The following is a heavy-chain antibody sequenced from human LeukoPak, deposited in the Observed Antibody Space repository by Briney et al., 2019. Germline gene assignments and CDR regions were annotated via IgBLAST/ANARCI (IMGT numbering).Heavy chain of an antibody. V-gene: IGHV3-9*03. Sequence: PGGSLRLSCAASGFTFSGYAMSWVRQAPGKGLEWVSGISWNSGSIGYADSVKGRFTISRDNAKNSLYLQMNSLRAEDMALYYCAKTAAAANAFDIWGQGTMVTVSS. D-gene: IGHD6-13*01. CDR3: AKTAAAANAFDI. CDR1: GFTFSGYA. J-gene: IGHJ3*02. CDR2: ISWNSGSI.